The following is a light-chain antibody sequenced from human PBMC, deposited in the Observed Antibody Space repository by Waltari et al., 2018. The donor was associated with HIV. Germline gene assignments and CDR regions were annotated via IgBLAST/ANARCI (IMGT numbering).Light chain of an antibody. V-gene: IGKV3-15*01. Sequence: EKVMTQSPATLSVSPGERATLSCRASQTINNNLAWYQQKPGQAPQLLIYGASTRAAGVPARFSGSGSWTEFTLTITSLQSEDLAIYYCQQYNNWPQTFGQGTKVEIK. CDR3: QQYNNWPQT. J-gene: IGKJ2*01. CDR1: QTINNN. CDR2: GAS.